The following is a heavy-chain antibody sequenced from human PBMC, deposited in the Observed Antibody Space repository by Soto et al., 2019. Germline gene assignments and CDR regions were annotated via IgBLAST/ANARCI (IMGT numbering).Heavy chain of an antibody. CDR2: ISGSGGST. D-gene: IGHD3-10*01. J-gene: IGHJ6*02. CDR3: AKYGYGSGAYYYYYGMDV. CDR1: GGSISSDAYY. V-gene: IGHV3-23*01. Sequence: LSLTCTVSGGSISSDAYYWSWVRQAPGKGLEWVSAISGSGGSTYYVDSVKGRFTISRDNSKNTLYLQMNGLRAEDTAVYYCAKYGYGSGAYYYYYGMDVWGQGTTVTVSS.